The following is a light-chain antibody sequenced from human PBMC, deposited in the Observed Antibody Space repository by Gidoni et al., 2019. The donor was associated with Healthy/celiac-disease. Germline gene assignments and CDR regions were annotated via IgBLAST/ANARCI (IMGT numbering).Light chain of an antibody. CDR3: QQYGSSPFT. V-gene: IGKV3-20*01. Sequence: ILLTQSPGTLSLSPGESATLPCRASQSVSSSSLAGYQQKPGQARRLLIYGASSRATGIADRFSGSGSGTDFTLTISRLEPEDFAVYYCQQYGSSPFTFGPGTKVDIK. J-gene: IGKJ3*01. CDR1: QSVSSSS. CDR2: GAS.